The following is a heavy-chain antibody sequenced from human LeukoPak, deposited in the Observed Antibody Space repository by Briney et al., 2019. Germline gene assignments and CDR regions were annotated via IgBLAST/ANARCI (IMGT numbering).Heavy chain of an antibody. J-gene: IGHJ4*02. Sequence: SETLSLTCTVSGGSISSYYWSWIRQPPGKGLEWIGYIYYSGGTNYNPSLKGRVTISVDRSKNQFSLNLSSVTAADTAVYYCARERGDGYNYPPYYFDYWGQGTLVTVSS. V-gene: IGHV4-59*01. D-gene: IGHD5-24*01. CDR2: IYYSGGT. CDR1: GGSISSYY. CDR3: ARERGDGYNYPPYYFDY.